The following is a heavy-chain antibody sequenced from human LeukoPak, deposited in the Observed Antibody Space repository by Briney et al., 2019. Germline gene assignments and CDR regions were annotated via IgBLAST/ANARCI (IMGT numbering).Heavy chain of an antibody. Sequence: GGSLRLSCAASGFTLSSYGMHWVRQAPGKGLEWVAVISYDGSNKYYADSVKGRFTISRDNSKNTLYLQMNSLRAEDTAVYYCATPTVTTGRVVDYWGQGTLVTVSS. D-gene: IGHD4-17*01. CDR2: ISYDGSNK. CDR1: GFTLSSYG. CDR3: ATPTVTTGRVVDY. V-gene: IGHV3-30*03. J-gene: IGHJ4*02.